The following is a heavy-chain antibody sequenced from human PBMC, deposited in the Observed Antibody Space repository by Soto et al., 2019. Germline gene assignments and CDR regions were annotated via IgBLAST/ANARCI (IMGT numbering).Heavy chain of an antibody. Sequence: SETLSLTCTVSGGSISSSSYYWGWIRQPPGKGLEWIGSIYYSGSTYYNPSLKSRVTISVDTSKNQFSLKLSSVTAADTAVYYCARQRQQLPSHDYWGQGTLVTVSS. D-gene: IGHD6-13*01. CDR2: IYYSGST. V-gene: IGHV4-39*01. J-gene: IGHJ4*02. CDR1: GGSISSSSYY. CDR3: ARQRQQLPSHDY.